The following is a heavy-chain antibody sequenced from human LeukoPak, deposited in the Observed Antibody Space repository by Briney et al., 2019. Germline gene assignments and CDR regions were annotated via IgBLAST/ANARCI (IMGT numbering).Heavy chain of an antibody. CDR2: ISTSSSTI. Sequence: GGSLRLSCAVSGFTFSTYSMNWVRQAPGKGLEWVSFISTSSSTIYYADSVRGRFTISRDNAKNSLYLQMNSLRDEDTAVYYCTKGATAVTSYLHFWGQGTLVTVSS. D-gene: IGHD4-17*01. V-gene: IGHV3-48*02. CDR1: GFTFSTYS. CDR3: TKGATAVTSYLHF. J-gene: IGHJ4*02.